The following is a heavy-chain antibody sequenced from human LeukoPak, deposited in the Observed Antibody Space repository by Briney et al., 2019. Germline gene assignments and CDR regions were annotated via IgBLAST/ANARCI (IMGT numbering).Heavy chain of an antibody. D-gene: IGHD6-13*01. J-gene: IGHJ6*02. CDR2: INPSGGST. Sequence: ASVKVSCKASGYTFTSYYMHWVRQAPGQGLEWIGIINPSGGSTSYAQKFQGRVTMTRDTSTSTVYMELSSLRSEDTAVYYCARDTGIAAAGTGYYYYYYGMDVWGQGTTVTVSS. V-gene: IGHV1-46*01. CDR1: GYTFTSYY. CDR3: ARDTGIAAAGTGYYYYYYGMDV.